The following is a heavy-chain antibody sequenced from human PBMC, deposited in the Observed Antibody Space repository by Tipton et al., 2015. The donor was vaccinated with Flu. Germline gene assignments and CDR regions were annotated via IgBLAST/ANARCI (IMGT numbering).Heavy chain of an antibody. V-gene: IGHV4-59*12. CDR2: FYYSGTT. Sequence: TLSLTCSVSGGSISSYYWGWVRQPPGKGLEWIGYFYYSGTTNYNPSLQSRVTISVDRSKNQFSVRLTSVTAADTAVYFCARDEFLVPSALRYWGQGILVTVSS. CDR1: GGSISSYY. D-gene: IGHD3-10*01. CDR3: ARDEFLVPSALRY. J-gene: IGHJ4*02.